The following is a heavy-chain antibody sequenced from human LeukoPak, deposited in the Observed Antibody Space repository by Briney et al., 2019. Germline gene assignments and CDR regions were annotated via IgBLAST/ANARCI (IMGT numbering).Heavy chain of an antibody. CDR3: ARVRYGSGSYYFDN. V-gene: IGHV4-34*01. Sequence: SETLSLTCAVYGGSFSGYYWSWIRQPPGKGLEWIGEINHSGSTNYSPSLQSRVTVSVDTSKNQFSLKLTSVTAADTAVYYCARVRYGSGSYYFDNWGQGTLVTVSS. J-gene: IGHJ4*02. D-gene: IGHD3-10*01. CDR1: GGSFSGYY. CDR2: INHSGST.